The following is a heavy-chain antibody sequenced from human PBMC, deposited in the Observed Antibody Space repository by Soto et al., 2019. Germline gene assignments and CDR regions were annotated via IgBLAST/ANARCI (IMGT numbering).Heavy chain of an antibody. V-gene: IGHV3-30-3*01. Sequence: ESGGGVVQPGRSLRLSCAASGFTFSSYAMHWVRQAPGKGLEWVAVISYDGSNKYYADSVKGRFTISRDNSKNTLYLQMNSLRPEDTAVYYCARDRQYSSSWLDYWGQGTLVTVSS. CDR1: GFTFSSYA. CDR2: ISYDGSNK. J-gene: IGHJ4*02. D-gene: IGHD6-13*01. CDR3: ARDRQYSSSWLDY.